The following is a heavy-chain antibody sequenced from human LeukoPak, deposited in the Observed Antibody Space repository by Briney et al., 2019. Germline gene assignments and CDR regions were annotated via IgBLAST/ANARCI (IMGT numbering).Heavy chain of an antibody. D-gene: IGHD1-7*01. Sequence: GGSLRLSCAASGSTFSDYAMSWIRQAPGQGLEWVSYISRSGDTIDYADSVKGRFSISRDNAKNSLYLQMNSLRAEDTAVYYCAGYHWNSGVVYWGQGTLVTVSS. CDR3: AGYHWNSGVVY. V-gene: IGHV3-11*01. J-gene: IGHJ4*02. CDR2: ISRSGDTI. CDR1: GSTFSDYA.